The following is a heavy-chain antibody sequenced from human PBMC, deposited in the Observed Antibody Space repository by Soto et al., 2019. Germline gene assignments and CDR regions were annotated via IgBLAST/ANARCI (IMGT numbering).Heavy chain of an antibody. Sequence: EVQLVESGGGLVQPGGSLKLSCAASGFSFSDSAVHWVRQASGKGLEWVGRIRSKPKSYATEYGASVKGRFTISRDDSKKMAYLQMSSLKLEDTAVYYCVGDSTTSDYWGQGTLVTVSS. CDR2: IRSKPKSYAT. V-gene: IGHV3-73*01. D-gene: IGHD4-17*01. J-gene: IGHJ4*02. CDR3: VGDSTTSDY. CDR1: GFSFSDSA.